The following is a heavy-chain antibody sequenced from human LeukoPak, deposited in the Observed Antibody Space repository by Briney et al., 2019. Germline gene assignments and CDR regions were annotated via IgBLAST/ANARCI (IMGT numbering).Heavy chain of an antibody. CDR3: ARGPHFGVVILNAEYFQH. Sequence: GGSLRLSCAASGFSFSIYWMSWIRQTPGKGLEYVANIESNGGDKYYVDSVKGRFTISRDNSKNTLYLQMGSLRAEDMAVYYCARGPHFGVVILNAEYFQHWGQGTLVTVSS. D-gene: IGHD3-3*01. CDR1: GFSFSIYW. CDR2: IESNGGDK. J-gene: IGHJ1*01. V-gene: IGHV3-7*01.